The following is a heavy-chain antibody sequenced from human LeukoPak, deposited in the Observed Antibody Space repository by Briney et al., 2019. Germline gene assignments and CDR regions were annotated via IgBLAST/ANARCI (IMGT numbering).Heavy chain of an antibody. CDR3: ARNAVAGIMGDDWFDP. Sequence: AASVKVSCKASGYTFTSYGISWVRQAPGQGLEWMGWMNPNSGNTGYAQKFQGRVTITRNTSISTAYMELSSLRSEDTAVYYCARNAVAGIMGDDWFDPWGQGTLVTVSS. V-gene: IGHV1-8*03. CDR1: GYTFTSYG. J-gene: IGHJ5*02. CDR2: MNPNSGNT. D-gene: IGHD6-19*01.